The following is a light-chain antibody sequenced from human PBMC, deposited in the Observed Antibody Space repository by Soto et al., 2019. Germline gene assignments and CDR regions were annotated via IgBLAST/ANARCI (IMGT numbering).Light chain of an antibody. CDR1: SSDVGKYNY. CDR2: EVS. Sequence: QSALTQPASVSGSPGQSITISCTGTSSDVGKYNYVSWYQQHPAKAPKLMIFEVSNRPSGVSNRFSGSKSGNTASLTISGLQAEDEAEYYCSSYTGSSINTVVFGGGTQLTDL. V-gene: IGLV2-14*01. CDR3: SSYTGSSINTVV. J-gene: IGLJ2*01.